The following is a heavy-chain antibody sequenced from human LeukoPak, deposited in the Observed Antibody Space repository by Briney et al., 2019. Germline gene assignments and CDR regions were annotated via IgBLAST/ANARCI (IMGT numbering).Heavy chain of an antibody. Sequence: ASVKVSCKTSGYTFTDYYIHWVRQAPGRGLKWVGWISPNSGGTNYSQKFQGRVTMTRDTSISTAYMELSRLRSDDTAIYYCVRTIRITVAGNHFDFWGQGTLVSVPS. D-gene: IGHD6-19*01. J-gene: IGHJ4*02. CDR2: ISPNSGGT. V-gene: IGHV1-2*02. CDR3: VRTIRITVAGNHFDF. CDR1: GYTFTDYY.